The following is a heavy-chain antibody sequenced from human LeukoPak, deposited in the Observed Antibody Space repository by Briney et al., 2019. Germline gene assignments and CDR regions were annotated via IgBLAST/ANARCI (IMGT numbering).Heavy chain of an antibody. D-gene: IGHD6-13*01. CDR3: AKDPESSSWYYFDY. Sequence: GGSLRLSCAASGFTFSSYAMSWVRQAPGKGLEWDSAISGSGGSTNYADSVKGRFTISRDNSKNTLYLQMNSLRAEDTAVYYCAKDPESSSWYYFDYWGQGTLVTVSS. CDR2: ISGSGGST. CDR1: GFTFSSYA. J-gene: IGHJ4*02. V-gene: IGHV3-23*01.